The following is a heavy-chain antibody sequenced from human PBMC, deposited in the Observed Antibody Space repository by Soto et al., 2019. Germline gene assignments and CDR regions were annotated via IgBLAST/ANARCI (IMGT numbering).Heavy chain of an antibody. D-gene: IGHD4-17*01. CDR2: IYHSGST. V-gene: IGHV4-30-2*01. CDR1: GGSISSSTYY. CDR3: ARAGYGDYHFDY. Sequence: PSETLSLTCTVSGGSISSSTYYWGWMRQPPGKGLEWIGYIYHSGSTYYNPSLKSRVTISVDRSKNQFSLKLSSVTAADTAVYYCARAGYGDYHFDYWGQGTLVTVSS. J-gene: IGHJ4*02.